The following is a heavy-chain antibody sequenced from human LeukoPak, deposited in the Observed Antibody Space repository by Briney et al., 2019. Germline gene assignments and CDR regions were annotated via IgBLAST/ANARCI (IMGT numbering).Heavy chain of an antibody. J-gene: IGHJ4*02. CDR1: GGSISSSSYY. CDR3: ARKLRYFDWLKGYFDY. CDR2: IYYSGST. Sequence: PSETLSLTCTVSGGSISSSSYYWGWIRQPPEKGLEWVGSIYYSGSTYYNPSLKSRVTISVDTSKNQFSLKLSSVTAADTAVYYCARKLRYFDWLKGYFDYWGQGTLVTVSS. D-gene: IGHD3-9*01. V-gene: IGHV4-39*01.